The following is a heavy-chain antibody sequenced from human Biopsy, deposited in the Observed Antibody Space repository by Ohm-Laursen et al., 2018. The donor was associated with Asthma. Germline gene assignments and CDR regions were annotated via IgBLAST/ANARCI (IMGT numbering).Heavy chain of an antibody. V-gene: IGHV4-34*01. CDR1: GGSFSAYY. D-gene: IGHD3-3*01. CDR2: INHSGST. J-gene: IGHJ5*02. CDR3: ARFTASITIFGVVNNWFDP. Sequence: SETLSLTCAVYGGSFSAYYWSWIRQPPGKGLEWIAEINHSGSTYYNPSLKSRVTISVDTSKNQFSLKLSSVTAADTAVYYCARFTASITIFGVVNNWFDPWGQGTLVTVSS.